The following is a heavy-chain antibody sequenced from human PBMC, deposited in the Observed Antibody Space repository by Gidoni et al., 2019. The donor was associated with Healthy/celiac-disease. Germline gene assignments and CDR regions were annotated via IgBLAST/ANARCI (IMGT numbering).Heavy chain of an antibody. J-gene: IGHJ3*02. V-gene: IGHV3-9*01. Sequence: EVQLVESGVGSVQPGRSLILSCAASGFTFDDYAMHWVRQAPGKGLEWVSGISWNRGSIGYADSVKGRVTISRDNAKNSLYLQMNSLRAEDTALYYCAKDMGRYSSGWYSSAFDIWGQGTMVTVSS. CDR3: AKDMGRYSSGWYSSAFDI. CDR2: ISWNRGSI. CDR1: GFTFDDYA. D-gene: IGHD6-19*01.